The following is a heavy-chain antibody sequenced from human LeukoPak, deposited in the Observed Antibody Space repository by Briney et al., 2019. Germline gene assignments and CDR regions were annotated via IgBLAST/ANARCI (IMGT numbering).Heavy chain of an antibody. CDR1: GFTFSSYA. V-gene: IGHV3-23*01. Sequence: GGSLRLSCTASGFTFSSYAMSWVRQAPGKGLEWVSGISGSGGTTYYAESVKGRFTISRDNSKNTLYLQMNSLRAEDTAVYYCAKTGGSTVVTSLDYWGQGTLVTVSS. J-gene: IGHJ4*02. CDR2: ISGSGGTT. D-gene: IGHD4-23*01. CDR3: AKTGGSTVVTSLDY.